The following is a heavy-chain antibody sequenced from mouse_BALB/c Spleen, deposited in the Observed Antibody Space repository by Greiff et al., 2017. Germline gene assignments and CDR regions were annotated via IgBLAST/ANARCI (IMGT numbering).Heavy chain of an antibody. Sequence: QVTLKESGPGILQPSQTLSLTCSFSGFSLSTSGMSVGWIRQPSGKGLEWLAHIWWNDDKYYNPALKSRLTISKDTSNNQVFLKIASVVTADTATYYCARLPLLRTPFDYWGQGTTLTVSS. D-gene: IGHD1-2*01. CDR3: ARLPLLRTPFDY. V-gene: IGHV8-8*01. CDR2: IWWNDDK. J-gene: IGHJ2*01. CDR1: GFSLSTSGMS.